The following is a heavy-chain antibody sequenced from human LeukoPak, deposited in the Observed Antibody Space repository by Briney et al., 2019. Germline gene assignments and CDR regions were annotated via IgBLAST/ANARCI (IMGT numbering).Heavy chain of an antibody. V-gene: IGHV4-34*01. Sequence: PSETLSLTCAVYGGSFSGYYWSWIRQPPGKGLEWIGEINHSGSTNYNLSLKSRVTISVDTSKNQFSLKLSSVTAADTAVYYCARGLGAVAGRGGWNYFDYWGQGTLVTVSS. CDR2: INHSGST. J-gene: IGHJ4*02. CDR1: GGSFSGYY. D-gene: IGHD6-19*01. CDR3: ARGLGAVAGRGGWNYFDY.